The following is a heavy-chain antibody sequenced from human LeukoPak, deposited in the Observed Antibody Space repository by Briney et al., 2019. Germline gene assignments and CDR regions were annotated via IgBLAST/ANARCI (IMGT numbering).Heavy chain of an antibody. V-gene: IGHV3-7*01. CDR3: ARERYSGYDWGYYFDY. J-gene: IGHJ4*02. D-gene: IGHD5-12*01. CDR2: IKQDGSEK. CDR1: GFTFSSNW. Sequence: PGGSLRLSRAASGFTFSSNWMSWVRQAPGKGLEWVANIKQDGSEKYYVDSVKGRFTISRDNAKNSLYLQMNSLRAEDTAVYYCARERYSGYDWGYYFDYWGQGTLVTVSS.